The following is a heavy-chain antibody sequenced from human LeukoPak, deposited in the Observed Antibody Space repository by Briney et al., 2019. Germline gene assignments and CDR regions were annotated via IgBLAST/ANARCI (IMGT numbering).Heavy chain of an antibody. CDR1: GYRFTSHW. J-gene: IGHJ4*02. CDR3: ARHCDVRDGNGWYIDH. V-gene: IGHV5-51*01. D-gene: IGHD6-19*01. CDR2: IYPGDSYT. Sequence: HGESLKTPCWGSGYRFTSHWFGWVRQIPGKGLEWMGIIYPGDSYTIYRPSFQGQVTISADKSISTAYLQWSSLKASDTAIYYCARHCDVRDGNGWYIDHWGQGTLVTVSS.